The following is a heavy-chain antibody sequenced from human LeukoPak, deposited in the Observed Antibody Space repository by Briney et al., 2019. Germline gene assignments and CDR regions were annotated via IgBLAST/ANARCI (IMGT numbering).Heavy chain of an antibody. V-gene: IGHV3-21*04. CDR2: ISSSSSYI. Sequence: GGSLRLSCAASGFTFSSYSMNWVRQAPGKGLEWVSSISSSSSYIYYADSVKGRFTISSDNSKNTLYLQMNSLRAEDTAVYYCVSAIWSGYFNHFDYWGQGTLVTVSS. J-gene: IGHJ4*02. CDR1: GFTFSSYS. D-gene: IGHD3-3*01. CDR3: VSAIWSGYFNHFDY.